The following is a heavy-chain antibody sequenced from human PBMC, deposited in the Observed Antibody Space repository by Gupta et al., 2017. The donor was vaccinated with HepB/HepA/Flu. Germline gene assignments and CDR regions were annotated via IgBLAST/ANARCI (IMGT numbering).Heavy chain of an antibody. J-gene: IGHJ5*02. V-gene: IGHV1-2*02. CDR2: INPNSGGT. D-gene: IGHD2-2*01. Sequence: QVQLVQSGAEVKKPGASVTVSCKASGYTFTGYYMHWVRQAPGQGLEWMGWINPNSGGTNEAQKFQGRVNMTRDTTSSTAYMGMSRLRSDDTAVYYCAGDHLIVVVRAANGPWFDHWGQGTLVTVSS. CDR1: GYTFTGYY. CDR3: AGDHLIVVVRAANGPWFDH.